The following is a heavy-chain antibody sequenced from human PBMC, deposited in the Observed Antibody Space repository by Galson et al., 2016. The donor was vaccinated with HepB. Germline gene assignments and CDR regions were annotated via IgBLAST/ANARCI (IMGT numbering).Heavy chain of an antibody. CDR3: AKDVEFYDKNRYYKNYFDY. CDR1: GFTFSNYG. Sequence: SLRLSCAVSGFTFSNYGMHWVRQAPGKGLEWVAVISFHGSNKDYADSVKGRFTVSRDNSKNTLYLQMNSLRAEDTAVYYCAKDVEFYDKNRYYKNYFDYWGQGALVTVSS. CDR2: ISFHGSNK. D-gene: IGHD3-22*01. V-gene: IGHV3-30*18. J-gene: IGHJ4*02.